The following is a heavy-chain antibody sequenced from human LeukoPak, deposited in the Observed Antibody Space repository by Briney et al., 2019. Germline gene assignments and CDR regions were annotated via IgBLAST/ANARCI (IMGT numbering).Heavy chain of an antibody. CDR2: IYHSGST. V-gene: IGHV4-4*02. D-gene: IGHD2-21*02. Sequence: SETLSLTCAVSGGSISSSNWWSWVRQPPGKGLEWIGEIYHSGSTNYNPSLKSRVTISVDKSKNQFSLKLSSVTAADTAVYYCARLSGGGDCYSGCWFDPWGQGTLVTVSS. CDR1: GGSISSSNW. J-gene: IGHJ5*02. CDR3: ARLSGGGDCYSGCWFDP.